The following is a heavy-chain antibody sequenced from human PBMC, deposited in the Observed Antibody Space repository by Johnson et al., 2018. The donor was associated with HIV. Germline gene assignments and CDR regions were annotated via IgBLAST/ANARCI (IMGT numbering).Heavy chain of an antibody. CDR3: AKDRYIKGASTGFDI. CDR1: GFTLSTYG. D-gene: IGHD1-26*01. V-gene: IGHV3-30*18. J-gene: IGHJ3*02. Sequence: QVQLVESGGGVVQPGRSLRLSCAASGFTLSTYGMHWVRQAPGKGLEWVAVISYDGSNKYSADSVKGRFTTSRDNSKNTLYLQMNILSSEDTAVYYCAKDRYIKGASTGFDIWGQGTMVTVSS. CDR2: ISYDGSNK.